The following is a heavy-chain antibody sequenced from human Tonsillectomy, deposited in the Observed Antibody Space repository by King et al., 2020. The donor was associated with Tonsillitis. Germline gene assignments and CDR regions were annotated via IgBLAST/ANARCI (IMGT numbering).Heavy chain of an antibody. CDR2: FIPIFGTA. V-gene: IGHV1-69*01. CDR1: GGTFSSYA. D-gene: IGHD3-10*01. CDR3: ARDRGTMGFDP. Sequence: QLVQSGAEVKKPGSSVKVSCKASGGTFSSYAFSWVRQAPGQGLEWMGGFIPIFGTANCAQKFQGRVTITAAESTSTVYMELSSLRSDDTAVYYCARDRGTMGFDPWGQGTLVTVSS. J-gene: IGHJ5*02.